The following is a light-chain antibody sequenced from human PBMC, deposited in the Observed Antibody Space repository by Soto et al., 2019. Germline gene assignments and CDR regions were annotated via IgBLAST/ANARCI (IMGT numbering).Light chain of an antibody. V-gene: IGKV3-15*01. Sequence: EIVMTRSPGTLSVSPGERATLSCRASQSVSSNLAWYQQKPGQAPRLLIYGASTRATGIPARFSGSGSGTVFTLTISSLQSEDFAVYYCQQYNSWPGTFCQGTKVEIK. J-gene: IGKJ1*01. CDR2: GAS. CDR1: QSVSSN. CDR3: QQYNSWPGT.